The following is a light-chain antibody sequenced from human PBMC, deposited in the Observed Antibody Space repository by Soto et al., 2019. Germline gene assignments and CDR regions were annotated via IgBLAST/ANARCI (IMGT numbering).Light chain of an antibody. CDR3: YSHVDATTGV. J-gene: IGLJ2*01. CDR1: STDVGANNY. V-gene: IGLV2-14*01. Sequence: QSALTQPASVSGSPGQSITISCTGTSTDVGANNYVSWYQQHPGRAPKVMIYDVTNRPSGVSSRFSGSKSGNTASLTISGLQAEDEADYYCYSHVDATTGVFSGGTKVTVL. CDR2: DVT.